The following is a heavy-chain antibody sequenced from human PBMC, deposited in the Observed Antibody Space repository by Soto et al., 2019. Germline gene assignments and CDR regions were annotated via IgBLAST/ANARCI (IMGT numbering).Heavy chain of an antibody. CDR3: AKDRIP. V-gene: IGHV3-30*18. J-gene: IGHJ5*02. Sequence: QVQLVESGGRVVQPGRSLRLSCAASGFTFSSYGMHWVRQAPGKGLEWVAVISYDGSNKYYADSVKGRFTISRDNSKNTLYLQMNSLRAEDTAVYYCAKDRIPWGQGTLVTVSS. CDR2: ISYDGSNK. CDR1: GFTFSSYG.